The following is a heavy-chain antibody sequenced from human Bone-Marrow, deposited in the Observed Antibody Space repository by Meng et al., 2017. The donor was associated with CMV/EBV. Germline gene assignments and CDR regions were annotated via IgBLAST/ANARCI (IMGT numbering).Heavy chain of an antibody. D-gene: IGHD6-19*01. CDR1: GGSISRYY. CDR2: IYYSGST. V-gene: IGHV4-59*01. CDR3: ARRSAVAHPFDY. J-gene: IGHJ4*02. Sequence: GSLRLSCTVSGGSISRYYWSWIRQPPGKGLEWIGYIYYSGSTNYNPSLKSRVTISVDTSKNQFSLKLSSVTAADTAVYYCARRSAVAHPFDYWGERTLVTVSS.